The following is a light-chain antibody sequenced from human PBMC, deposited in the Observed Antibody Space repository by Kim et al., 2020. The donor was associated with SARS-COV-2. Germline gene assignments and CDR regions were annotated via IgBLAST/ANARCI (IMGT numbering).Light chain of an antibody. CDR2: STS. CDR1: TGAVTSGYY. V-gene: IGLV7-43*01. Sequence: PGRTGTLTCASNTGAVTSGYYPNWFQQKPGQAPRALIYSTSNKHYWTPARFSGSLLGGKAALTLSGVQPEDEAEYYCLLYYGGAQVFGGGTKLTVL. CDR3: LLYYGGAQV. J-gene: IGLJ3*02.